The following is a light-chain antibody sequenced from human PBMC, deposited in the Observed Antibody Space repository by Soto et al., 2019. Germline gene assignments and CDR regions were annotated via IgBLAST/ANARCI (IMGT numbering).Light chain of an antibody. CDR3: QQYYRPWT. CDR1: QSVLYSSNNKNY. CDR2: WAS. V-gene: IGKV4-1*01. Sequence: DIVMTQSPDSLAVSLGERATINCKSSQSVLYSSNNKNYLDWYQQKPGQPPKLLIYWASTRESGVPDRFSGSGSGTDFTLTISSLQAEDVAVYYCQQYYRPWTFGQGTKVEI. J-gene: IGKJ1*01.